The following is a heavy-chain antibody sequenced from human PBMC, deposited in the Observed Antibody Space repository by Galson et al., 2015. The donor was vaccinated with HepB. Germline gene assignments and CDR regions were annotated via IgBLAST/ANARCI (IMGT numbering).Heavy chain of an antibody. CDR2: ISYDGSNK. D-gene: IGHD2-15*01. Sequence: SLRLSCAASGFTFSSYAMHWVRQAPGKGLEWVAVISYDGSNKYYADSVKGRFTISRDDSKNTLYLQMNSLRAEDTAVYYCAREDVVVVTSAFDIWGQGTMVTVSS. CDR1: GFTFSSYA. J-gene: IGHJ3*02. CDR3: AREDVVVVTSAFDI. V-gene: IGHV3-30-3*01.